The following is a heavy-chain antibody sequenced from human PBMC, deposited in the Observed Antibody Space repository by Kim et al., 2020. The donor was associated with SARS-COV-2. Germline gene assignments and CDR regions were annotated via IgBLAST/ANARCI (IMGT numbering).Heavy chain of an antibody. CDR1: GGSFSGYY. V-gene: IGHV4-34*01. J-gene: IGHJ4*02. CDR3: ARGDIAVAGRPFDY. D-gene: IGHD6-19*01. Sequence: SETLSLTCAVYGGSFSGYYWSWIRQPPGKGLEWIGEINHSGSTNYNPSLKSRVTISVDTSKNQFSLKLSSVTAADTAVYYCARGDIAVAGRPFDYWGQGTLVTVSS. CDR2: INHSGST.